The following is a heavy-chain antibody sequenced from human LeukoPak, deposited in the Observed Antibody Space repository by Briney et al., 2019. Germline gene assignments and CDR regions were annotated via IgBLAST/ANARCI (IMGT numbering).Heavy chain of an antibody. Sequence: ASVKVSCKASGYTFTSYDINWVRQATGQGLEWMGWISAYNGNTNYAQKLQGRVTMTTDTSTSTAYMELRSLRSDDTAVYYCARVGYYDSSGYPPFDYWGQGTLVTVSS. CDR3: ARVGYYDSSGYPPFDY. CDR2: ISAYNGNT. D-gene: IGHD3-22*01. J-gene: IGHJ4*02. V-gene: IGHV1-18*01. CDR1: GYTFTSYD.